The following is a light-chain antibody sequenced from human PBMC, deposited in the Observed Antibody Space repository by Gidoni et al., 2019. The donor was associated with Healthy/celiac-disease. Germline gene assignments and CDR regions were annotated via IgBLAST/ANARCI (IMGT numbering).Light chain of an antibody. CDR3: QQYNNCPLT. CDR2: GAS. CDR1: QSVSSN. V-gene: IGKV3D-15*02. J-gene: IGKJ4*01. Sequence: EIVMMQSPATLSVSPGERATLSCRASQSVSSNLAWYQQKPGQAPRLLIYGASTRATGIPARFSGSGSGTEFTLTISSLQSEDFAVYYCQQYNNCPLTFGGXTKVEIK.